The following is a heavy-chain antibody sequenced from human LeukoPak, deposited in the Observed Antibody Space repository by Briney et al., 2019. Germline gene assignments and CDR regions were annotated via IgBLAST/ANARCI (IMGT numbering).Heavy chain of an antibody. Sequence: GASVKVSCKASGYTFTSYGISWVRQAPGQGLEWMGWISAYNGNTNYAQKLQGRVTMTTDTSTSTAYMKLRSLRSDDTAVYYCARDNSPATLNWFDPWGQGTLVTVSS. J-gene: IGHJ5*02. CDR2: ISAYNGNT. D-gene: IGHD2-15*01. V-gene: IGHV1-18*01. CDR3: ARDNSPATLNWFDP. CDR1: GYTFTSYG.